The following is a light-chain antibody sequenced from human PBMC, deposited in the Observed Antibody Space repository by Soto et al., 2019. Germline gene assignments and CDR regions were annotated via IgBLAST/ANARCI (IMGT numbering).Light chain of an antibody. J-gene: IGKJ5*01. CDR1: QDIKNY. CDR2: DAS. CDR3: QHYDNLSIT. V-gene: IGKV1-33*01. Sequence: DIQMTQSPSSLSASVGDRVTITCQASQDIKNYLNWYQQKPGKAPKLLMYDASTLESGVPSRFSGSGSGTDFSFTINSLQPEDVATYYCQHYDNLSITFGQGTRLEMK.